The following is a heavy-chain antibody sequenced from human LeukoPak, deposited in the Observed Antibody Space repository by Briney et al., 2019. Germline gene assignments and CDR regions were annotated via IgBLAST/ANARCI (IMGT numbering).Heavy chain of an antibody. J-gene: IGHJ4*02. V-gene: IGHV4-59*01. D-gene: IGHD3-22*01. CDR2: IYYSGST. CDR3: ARADSSGYPYYFDY. CDR1: GGSISSYY. Sequence: SETLSLTCTVPGGSISSYYWSWIRQPPGKGLEWIGYIYYSGSTNYNPSLKSRVTISVDTSKNQFSLKLSSVTAADTAVYYCARADSSGYPYYFDYWGQGTLVTVSS.